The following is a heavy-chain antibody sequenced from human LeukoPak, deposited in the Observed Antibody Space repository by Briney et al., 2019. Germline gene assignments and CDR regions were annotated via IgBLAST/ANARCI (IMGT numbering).Heavy chain of an antibody. D-gene: IGHD4-17*01. Sequence: PSETLSLTCTVSGDSVSSGSYYWSWIRQPPGKGLEWIGYIYYSGSTNYNPSLKSRVTISVDTSKNQFSLKLSSVTAADTAVYYCARGLTTVTTRWFDYWGQGTLVTVSS. CDR2: IYYSGST. J-gene: IGHJ4*02. CDR1: GDSVSSGSYY. V-gene: IGHV4-61*01. CDR3: ARGLTTVTTRWFDY.